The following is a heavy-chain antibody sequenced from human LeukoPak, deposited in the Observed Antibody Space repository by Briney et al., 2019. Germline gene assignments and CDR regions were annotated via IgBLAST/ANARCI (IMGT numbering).Heavy chain of an antibody. J-gene: IGHJ4*02. CDR3: AILWWLVDY. Sequence: SETLSLTCTVSGGSINNSSYYWGWIREPPGKGLEWIGTIYYSGSTYYNPSLKRRVTMSLETSKIQFSLMLSSVTAADTAVYYCAILWWLVDYWGQGTLVTVSS. CDR2: IYYSGST. V-gene: IGHV4-39*07. CDR1: GGSINNSSYY. D-gene: IGHD5-12*01.